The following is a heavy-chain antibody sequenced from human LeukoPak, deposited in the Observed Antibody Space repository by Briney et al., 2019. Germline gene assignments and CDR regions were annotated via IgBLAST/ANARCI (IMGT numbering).Heavy chain of an antibody. CDR3: ARDFFHGHCSGLTCFLLDY. J-gene: IGHJ4*02. Sequence: GASVKVSCKASGYTFTSYGITWVRQAPGQGLEWMGWISAHNGNTNYAQKFQGRLTMATDTFTNTAYMELRSLRPDDTAVYYCARDFFHGHCSGLTCFLLDYWGQGSLVTVSS. CDR2: ISAHNGNT. CDR1: GYTFTSYG. D-gene: IGHD2-15*01. V-gene: IGHV1-18*01.